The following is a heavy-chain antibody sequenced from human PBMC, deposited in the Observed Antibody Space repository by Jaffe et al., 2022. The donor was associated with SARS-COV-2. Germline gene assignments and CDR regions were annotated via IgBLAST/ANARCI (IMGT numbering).Heavy chain of an antibody. V-gene: IGHV3-72*01. J-gene: IGHJ4*02. Sequence: EVQLVESGGGLVQPGGSLRLSCAASGFTFSDHYMDWVRQAPGKGLEWVGRIRNKANSYTTEYAASVKGRFTISRDDSKDSLYLQMNSLKTEDTAVYYCGRLNTGSGYVPYWGQGTLVTVSS. CDR2: IRNKANSYTT. CDR3: GRLNTGSGYVPY. D-gene: IGHD3-3*01. CDR1: GFTFSDHY.